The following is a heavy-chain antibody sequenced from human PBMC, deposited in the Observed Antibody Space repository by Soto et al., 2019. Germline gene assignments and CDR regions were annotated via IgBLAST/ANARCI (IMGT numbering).Heavy chain of an antibody. V-gene: IGHV3-33*01. D-gene: IGHD6-6*01. Sequence: QVQLVESGGGVVQAGRSLRLSCAASGFTFSSHGIHWVRQAPGKGLEWVAFIWADGSNVEYADSVKGRFTISRDSSKNTVDLQMNSLRAEDTAVYSCARYGQQLVPYGLDAWGQRTTVTVSS. CDR1: GFTFSSHG. CDR2: IWADGSNV. J-gene: IGHJ6*02. CDR3: ARYGQQLVPYGLDA.